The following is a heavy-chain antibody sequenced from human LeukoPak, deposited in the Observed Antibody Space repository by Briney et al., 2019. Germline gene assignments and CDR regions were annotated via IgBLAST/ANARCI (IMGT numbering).Heavy chain of an antibody. CDR2: IIPIFGTA. D-gene: IGHD6-13*01. V-gene: IGHV1-69*13. CDR3: ASVLKFSSWYRGIPSKYFQH. CDR1: GGTFSSYA. J-gene: IGHJ1*01. Sequence: SVKVSCKASGGTFSSYAISWVRQAPGQGLEWMGGIIPIFGTANYAQKFQGRVTITADESTSTAYMELSSLRSEDTAVYYCASVLKFSSWYRGIPSKYFQHWGQGTLVTVSS.